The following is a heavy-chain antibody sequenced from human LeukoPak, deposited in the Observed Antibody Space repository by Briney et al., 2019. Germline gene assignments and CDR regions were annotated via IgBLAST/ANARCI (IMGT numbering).Heavy chain of an antibody. V-gene: IGHV1-69*05. CDR1: GYTFTSYD. CDR3: AGGSTYYYDSSGYSGGYYYYYMDV. Sequence: GASVKVSCKASGYTFTSYDINWVRQATGQGLEWMGGIIPIFGTANYAQKFQGRVTITTDESTSTAYMELSSLRSEDTAVYYCAGGSTYYYDSSGYSGGYYYYYMDVWGKGTTVTVSS. J-gene: IGHJ6*03. D-gene: IGHD3-22*01. CDR2: IIPIFGTA.